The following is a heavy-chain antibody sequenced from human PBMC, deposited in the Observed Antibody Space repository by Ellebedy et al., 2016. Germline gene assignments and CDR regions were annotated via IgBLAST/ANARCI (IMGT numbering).Heavy chain of an antibody. J-gene: IGHJ4*02. Sequence: SETLSLTXTVSGGSISSSSYYWGWIRQPPGKGLEWIGSIYYSGSTYYNPSLKSRVTISVDTSKNQFSLKLSSVTAADTAVYYCARVITFGGVIVITYYFDYWGQGTLVTASS. V-gene: IGHV4-39*01. CDR3: ARVITFGGVIVITYYFDY. CDR1: GGSISSSSYY. CDR2: IYYSGST. D-gene: IGHD3-16*02.